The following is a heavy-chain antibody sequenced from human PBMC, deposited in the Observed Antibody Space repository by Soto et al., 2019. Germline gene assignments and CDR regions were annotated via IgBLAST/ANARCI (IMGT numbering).Heavy chain of an antibody. CDR2: INPKFGDT. CDR3: ARNMDYYYGRGSGNGHGV. CDR1: GYTFTAYY. Sequence: QVQLVQSGAEVKEPGDSVRVSCEASGYTFTAYYIHWVRRAPGQGLEGMGWINPKFGDTTYAQDFQGRVYMTRDMSISTVYMELSRLTSDDTAIYYCARNMDYYYGRGSGNGHGVWGQGTTVTVFS. V-gene: IGHV1-2*02. J-gene: IGHJ6*02. D-gene: IGHD3-10*02.